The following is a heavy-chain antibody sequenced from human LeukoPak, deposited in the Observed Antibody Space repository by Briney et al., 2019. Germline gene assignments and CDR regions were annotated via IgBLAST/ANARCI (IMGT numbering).Heavy chain of an antibody. D-gene: IGHD2-2*01. J-gene: IGHJ4*02. CDR1: EFTFSSYW. CDR3: ARDLPGVVVPAAPDY. Sequence: GGSLRLSCAASEFTFSSYWMHWVRQAPGKELMWVSHINSDGSSTKYADSVKGRFTISRDNAKNTLYLQMNSLRAEDTAVYYCARDLPGVVVPAAPDYWGQGTLVTVSP. V-gene: IGHV3-74*03. CDR2: INSDGSST.